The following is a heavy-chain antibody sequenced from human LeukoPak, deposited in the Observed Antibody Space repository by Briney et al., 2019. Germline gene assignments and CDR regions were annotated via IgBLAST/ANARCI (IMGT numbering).Heavy chain of an antibody. Sequence: AGGSLRLSCAASGLTVSSNSMSWVRQAPGKGLEWVSFIYSGGSTYYADSVKGRFNISKDNSKNPLYLQMNSLRADDTAVYYCAKDRCSNGSGCYYYYMDVWGKGTTVTIS. CDR3: AKDRCSNGSGCYYYYMDV. D-gene: IGHD2-15*01. J-gene: IGHJ6*03. V-gene: IGHV3-53*01. CDR2: IYSGGST. CDR1: GLTVSSNS.